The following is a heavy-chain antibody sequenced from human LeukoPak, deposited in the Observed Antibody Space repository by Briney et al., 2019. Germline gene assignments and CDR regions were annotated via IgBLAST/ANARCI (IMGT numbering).Heavy chain of an antibody. Sequence: PSETLSLTCAVYGGSFSGYYWSWIRQPPGKGLEWIGEINHSGSTNYNPSLKSRVTISVDTSKNQFSLKLSSVTAADTAVYYCARGYCSSTSCYDEEFLYYYYGMDVWGQGTTVNVSS. J-gene: IGHJ6*02. CDR3: ARGYCSSTSCYDEEFLYYYYGMDV. V-gene: IGHV4-34*01. D-gene: IGHD2-2*01. CDR2: INHSGST. CDR1: GGSFSGYY.